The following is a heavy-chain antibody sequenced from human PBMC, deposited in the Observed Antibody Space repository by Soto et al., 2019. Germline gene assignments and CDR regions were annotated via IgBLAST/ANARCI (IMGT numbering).Heavy chain of an antibody. CDR2: IYCSGST. CDR1: GGSISSGDYY. J-gene: IGHJ5*02. D-gene: IGHD4-4*01. Sequence: SETLSLTCTVSGGSISSGDYYWSWIRQPPGKGLEWIGYIYCSGSTYYNPSLKRRVTISVDTSKNQFSLKLSSVTAADTAVYYCARYSNYEGWFDPWGQGTLVTVSS. CDR3: ARYSNYEGWFDP. V-gene: IGHV4-30-4*01.